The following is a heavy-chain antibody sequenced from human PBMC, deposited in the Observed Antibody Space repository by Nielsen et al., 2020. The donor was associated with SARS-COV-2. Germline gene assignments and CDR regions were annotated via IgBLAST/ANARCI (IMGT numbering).Heavy chain of an antibody. V-gene: IGHV4-59*01. CDR2: IFYRGNT. D-gene: IGHD5-24*01. J-gene: IGHJ4*02. Sequence: SETLSLTCTVSGASITSNSWSWIRQPPGKGLEWIGYIFYRGNTNYNPSLKSRVTISVDTSKNQFSLKVNSVTAADTAVYYCVRIDMATISVDYWGRGTLVTVSS. CDR1: GASITSNS. CDR3: VRIDMATISVDY.